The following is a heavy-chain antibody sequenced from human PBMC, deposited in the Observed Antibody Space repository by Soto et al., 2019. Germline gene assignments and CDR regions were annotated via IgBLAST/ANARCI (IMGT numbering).Heavy chain of an antibody. CDR3: AHRRQNVDAFEI. V-gene: IGHV2-5*02. CDR1: GFSLSTRGVG. CDR2: IYSDDDK. Sequence: QITLKESGPTLVKPTQTLTLTCTFSGFSLSTRGVGVGWIRQPPGKALEWLALIYSDDDKDYSPSLKTRRTIIKDTAQNQVVLVITNMDPVDTATYYFAHRRQNVDAFEIWCQGTMVTVSS. J-gene: IGHJ3*02.